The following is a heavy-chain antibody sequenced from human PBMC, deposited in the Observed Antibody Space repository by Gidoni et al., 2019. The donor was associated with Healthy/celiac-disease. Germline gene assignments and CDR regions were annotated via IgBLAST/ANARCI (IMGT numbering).Heavy chain of an antibody. J-gene: IGHJ6*02. Sequence: QVQLQASGPGLVKPSETLSLTCTVSGGSISSYYWSWIRQPPGKGLEWIGYFYYRGSTNYNPSLKSRVTISVDTSKNQFSLKLSSVTAADTAVYYCARDQLGIAARPGYYYGMDVWGQGTTVTVSS. D-gene: IGHD6-6*01. CDR3: ARDQLGIAARPGYYYGMDV. V-gene: IGHV4-59*01. CDR1: GGSISSYY. CDR2: FYYRGST.